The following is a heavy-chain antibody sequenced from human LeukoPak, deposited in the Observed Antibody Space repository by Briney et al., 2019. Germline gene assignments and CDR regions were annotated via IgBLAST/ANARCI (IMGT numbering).Heavy chain of an antibody. V-gene: IGHV3-21*01. D-gene: IGHD3-10*01. CDR3: ARVPYGSGDNFDY. J-gene: IGHJ4*02. CDR2: ISSSSSYI. Sequence: PGGSLRLSCAASGFTFSSYEMNWVRQAPGKGLEWVSSISSSSSYIYYADSVKGRFTISRDNAKNSLYLQMNSLRAEDTAVYYCARVPYGSGDNFDYWGQGTLVTVSS. CDR1: GFTFSSYE.